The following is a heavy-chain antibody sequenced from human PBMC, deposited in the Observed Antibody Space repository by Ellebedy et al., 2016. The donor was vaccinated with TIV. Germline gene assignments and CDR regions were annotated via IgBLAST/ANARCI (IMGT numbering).Heavy chain of an antibody. J-gene: IGHJ5*02. CDR1: GFTFSSYA. CDR2: ISYDGSNK. D-gene: IGHD3-10*01. Sequence: GGSLRLSXAASGFTFSSYAMHWVRQAPGKGLEWVAVISYDGSNKYYADSVKGRFTISRDNSKNTLYLQMNSLRAEDTAVYYCAREFGENWFDPWGQGTLVTVSS. V-gene: IGHV3-30-3*01. CDR3: AREFGENWFDP.